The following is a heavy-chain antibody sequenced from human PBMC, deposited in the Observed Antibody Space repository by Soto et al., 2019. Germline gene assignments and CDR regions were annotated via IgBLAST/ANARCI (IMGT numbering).Heavy chain of an antibody. J-gene: IGHJ4*02. D-gene: IGHD4-17*01. V-gene: IGHV3-21*01. CDR1: GFNFSDYS. CDR2: ISSTGTYI. Sequence: EVQLMESGGGLVKPGGSLRLSCAASGFNFSDYSMNWVRQAPGKGLEWVSTISSTGTYIYYADSFKGRFTISRDNAHNSLFLQMNNLRAGDTAIYFCARDDYGDLDYWGQGTLVAVSS. CDR3: ARDDYGDLDY.